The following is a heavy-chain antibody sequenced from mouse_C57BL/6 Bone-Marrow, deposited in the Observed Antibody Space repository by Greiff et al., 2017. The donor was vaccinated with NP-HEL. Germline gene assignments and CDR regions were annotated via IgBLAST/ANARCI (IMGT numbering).Heavy chain of an antibody. CDR2: ISSGSSTI. Sequence: EVKLVESGGGLVKPGGSLKLSCAASGFTFSDYGMHWVRQAPEKGLEWVAYISSGSSTIYYADTVKGRFTISRDNAKNTLFLQMTSLRSEDTAMNYCATNDYGSSYHHYWGQGTTLTVSS. CDR1: GFTFSDYG. CDR3: ATNDYGSSYHHY. D-gene: IGHD1-1*01. V-gene: IGHV5-17*01. J-gene: IGHJ2*01.